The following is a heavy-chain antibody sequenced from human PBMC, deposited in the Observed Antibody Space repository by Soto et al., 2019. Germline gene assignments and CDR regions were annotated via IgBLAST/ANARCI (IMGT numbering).Heavy chain of an antibody. CDR1: GGTFSSYA. CDR2: SVPIFGTA. V-gene: IGHV1-69*01. Sequence: QVQLVQSGAEVKKPGSSVKVSCKASGGTFSSYAISWVRQAPGQGLEWMGGSVPIFGTANYAKKLQGRVTITADESTSTAYMELSSLRSEDTAVYYCAVTTYCSGGSCYPSYGMDVWAKGPRSPSP. D-gene: IGHD2-15*01. J-gene: IGHJ6*02. CDR3: AVTTYCSGGSCYPSYGMDV.